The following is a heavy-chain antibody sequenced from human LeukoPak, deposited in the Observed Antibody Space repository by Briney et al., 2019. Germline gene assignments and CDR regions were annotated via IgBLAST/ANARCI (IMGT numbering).Heavy chain of an antibody. V-gene: IGHV4-59*08. CDR2: IYYSGRT. J-gene: IGHJ4*02. D-gene: IGHD4-17*01. CDR1: GGSISSYY. Sequence: SQTLSLTCTVSGGSISSYYWSLIRQTPGKGLEWIGYIYYSGRTNYNPSLKSRPTISVDASKNQFSLKLSSVTATDTAVYYCASLTTVTQGYFDSWGQGTLVTVSS. CDR3: ASLTTVTQGYFDS.